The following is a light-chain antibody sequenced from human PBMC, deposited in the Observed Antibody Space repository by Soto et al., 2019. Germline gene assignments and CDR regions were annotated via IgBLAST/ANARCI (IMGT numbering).Light chain of an antibody. CDR2: EES. CDR1: QAVPNN. V-gene: IGKV1-9*01. J-gene: IGKJ4*01. Sequence: DIHLTQSPSFLSASVGDRVTITCRPIQAVPNNMAWYQQKPGKPPKLLIYEESTLHSGVPSRFSGRKSGTQFTLTIDSLQPEDFATYYCQQVKTYRRTLSGGTKVDIK. CDR3: QQVKTYRRT.